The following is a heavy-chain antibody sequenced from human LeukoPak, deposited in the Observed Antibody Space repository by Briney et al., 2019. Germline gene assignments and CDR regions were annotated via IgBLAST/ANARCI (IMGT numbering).Heavy chain of an antibody. V-gene: IGHV3-7*01. CDR1: RFTFSSYW. D-gene: IGHD3-10*02. Sequence: GGSLRLSCAASRFTFSSYWMSWVRQAPGRGLEWVANIKQDGTEKYYMDSVKGGFTISRDNARNSLYLKMTSLTAETTAVYYCAQLGITMIGGVWGKGTTVTISS. CDR3: AQLGITMIGGV. CDR2: IKQDGTEK. J-gene: IGHJ6*04.